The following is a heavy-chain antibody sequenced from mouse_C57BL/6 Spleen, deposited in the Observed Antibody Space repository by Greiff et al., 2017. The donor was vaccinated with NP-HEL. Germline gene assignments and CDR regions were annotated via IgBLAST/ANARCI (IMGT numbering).Heavy chain of an antibody. Sequence: VQGVESGPGLVQPSQSLSITCTVSGFSLTSYGVHWVRQSPGKGLEWLGVIWSGGSTDYNAAFISRLSISKDNSKSQVFCKMNSLQADDTAIYYCARNGYDLYAMDYWGQGTSVTVSS. CDR1: GFSLTSYG. CDR3: ARNGYDLYAMDY. J-gene: IGHJ4*01. V-gene: IGHV2-2*01. CDR2: IWSGGST. D-gene: IGHD2-2*01.